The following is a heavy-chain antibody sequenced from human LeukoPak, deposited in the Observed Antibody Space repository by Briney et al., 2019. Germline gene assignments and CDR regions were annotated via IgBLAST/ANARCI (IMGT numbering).Heavy chain of an antibody. CDR3: AKYYGDYYYYYYMDV. J-gene: IGHJ6*03. Sequence: GGSLRLSCAASGFTFSSYWMSWVRQAPGKGLEWVANIKQDGSEKYYVDSVKGRFTVSRDNSKNTLYLQMNSLRAEDTAVYYCAKYYGDYYYYYYMDVWGKGTTVTVSS. CDR1: GFTFSSYW. CDR2: IKQDGSEK. V-gene: IGHV3-7*03. D-gene: IGHD4-17*01.